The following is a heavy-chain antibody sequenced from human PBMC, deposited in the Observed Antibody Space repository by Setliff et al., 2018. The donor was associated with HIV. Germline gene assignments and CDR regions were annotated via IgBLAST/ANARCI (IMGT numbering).Heavy chain of an antibody. Sequence: AGGSLRLSCAASGFTFDDYTMTWVRQAPGKGLEWVSGINWNGGSTGYADSVKGRFTISRDNAKNSLYLQMNSLRAKDTALYYCARDLDSSGRDDWGLGTLVTVSS. J-gene: IGHJ4*02. D-gene: IGHD3-22*01. V-gene: IGHV3-20*04. CDR2: INWNGGST. CDR1: GFTFDDYT. CDR3: ARDLDSSGRDD.